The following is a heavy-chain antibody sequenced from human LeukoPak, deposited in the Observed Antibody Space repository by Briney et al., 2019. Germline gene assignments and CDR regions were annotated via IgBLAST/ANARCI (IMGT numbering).Heavy chain of an antibody. CDR3: AKDRGDCSSGSCYYFDY. D-gene: IGHD2-15*01. CDR1: GFTFSSYG. CDR2: ISYDGSNK. J-gene: IGHJ4*02. Sequence: GRSLRLSCAASGFTFSSYGMHWVRQAPGKGLEWVAVISYDGSNKYYADSVKGRFTISRDNSKNTLYLQMNSLRAEDTAVYYCAKDRGDCSSGSCYYFDYWGQGTLVTVSS. V-gene: IGHV3-30*18.